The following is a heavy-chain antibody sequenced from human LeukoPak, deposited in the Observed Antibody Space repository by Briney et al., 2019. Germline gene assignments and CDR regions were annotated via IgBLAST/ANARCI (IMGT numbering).Heavy chain of an antibody. Sequence: ATVTVFCKASGYTFTNYGISWVRQAPGQGLEWLGWIGAYTGNTNYVQNFQGRVTMTTDTSTSTAYMELRSLRSDDTDVYYCARDHQYDFDYWGQGTLVTVSS. V-gene: IGHV1-18*01. CDR3: ARDHQYDFDY. D-gene: IGHD2-2*01. CDR2: IGAYTGNT. J-gene: IGHJ4*02. CDR1: GYTFTNYG.